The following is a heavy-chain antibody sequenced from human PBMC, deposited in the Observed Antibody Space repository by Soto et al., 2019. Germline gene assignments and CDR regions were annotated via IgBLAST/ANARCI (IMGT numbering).Heavy chain of an antibody. CDR1: GFTFSDSA. CDR3: TSLYARPDY. J-gene: IGHJ4*02. V-gene: IGHV3-73*02. CDR2: IRSRANNYAT. Sequence: EVRLVESGGGLVQPGGSLNLSCAASGFTFSDSAIHWVRQASGKGLEWVGRIRSRANNYATAYTASVRGRFTISRDDSKNTAYLQLNSLKTEDTAVYYCTSLYARPDYWGQGTLVTVSS. D-gene: IGHD2-2*01.